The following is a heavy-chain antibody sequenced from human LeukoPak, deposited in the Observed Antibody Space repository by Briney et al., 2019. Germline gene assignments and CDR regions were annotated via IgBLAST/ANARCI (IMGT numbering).Heavy chain of an antibody. CDR2: ISGYNGYT. CDR3: ARDKAVTTELTQYFHH. V-gene: IGHV1-18*01. CDR1: GYTFTNYG. D-gene: IGHD4-11*01. J-gene: IGHJ1*01. Sequence: ASVEVSCKASGYTFTNYGVSWVRQAPGQGLEWMGWISGYNGYTNYAQKFQFRVTMTTDTSTSTAYMELRSLTSDDTAVYYCARDKAVTTELTQYFHHWGQGTLVTVSS.